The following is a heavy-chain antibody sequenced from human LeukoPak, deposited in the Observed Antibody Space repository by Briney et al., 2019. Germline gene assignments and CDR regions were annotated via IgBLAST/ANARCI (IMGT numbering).Heavy chain of an antibody. CDR2: IKQDGSEK. CDR1: GFTFISYW. CDR3: ARRSRVYGSGSYSVDY. V-gene: IGHV3-7*01. J-gene: IGHJ4*02. Sequence: GGSLRLSCAASGFTFISYWMSWVGQAPGKGREGVANIKQDGSEKYYVDSVKGRFTISRDNAKNSLYLQMNSLRAEDTAVYYCARRSRVYGSGSYSVDYWGQGTLVTVSS. D-gene: IGHD3-10*01.